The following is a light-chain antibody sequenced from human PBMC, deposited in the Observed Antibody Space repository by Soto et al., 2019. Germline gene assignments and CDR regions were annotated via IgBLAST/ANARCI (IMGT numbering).Light chain of an antibody. J-gene: IGKJ1*01. CDR2: DAS. Sequence: EIVLTQSPATLSLSPGERATLSCRASQSVSSYLAWYQQKPGQAPRLLIYDASNRATGIPARFSGSGSGTHFPLTIISLEPEDFAVSYCQQRSNCLWTFRQAPKVHIK. V-gene: IGKV3-11*01. CDR1: QSVSSY. CDR3: QQRSNCLWT.